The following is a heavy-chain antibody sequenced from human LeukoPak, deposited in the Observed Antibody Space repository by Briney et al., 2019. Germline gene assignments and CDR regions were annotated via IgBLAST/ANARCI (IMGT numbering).Heavy chain of an antibody. CDR3: AREDCSNGVCYYFDY. Sequence: SETLSLTCAVYGGSFSGYYWSWIRQPPGKGLEWIGYIYNSGSTNYNPSLKSRVTISVDTSKNQFSLKLSSVTAADTAVYYCAREDCSNGVCYYFDYWGQGTLVTVSS. D-gene: IGHD2-8*01. V-gene: IGHV4-59*01. J-gene: IGHJ4*02. CDR1: GGSFSGYY. CDR2: IYNSGST.